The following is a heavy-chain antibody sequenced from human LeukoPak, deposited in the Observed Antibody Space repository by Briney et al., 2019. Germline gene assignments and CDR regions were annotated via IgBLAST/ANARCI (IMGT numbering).Heavy chain of an antibody. J-gene: IGHJ4*02. D-gene: IGHD4-17*01. V-gene: IGHV4-34*01. CDR3: ARGSGDYGGYFDY. Sequence: NPSETLSLTCAVYSGSFIGYYWSWIRQPPGKGLEWIVEINHSGSTNYNPSLKSRVTISVDTSKNQFSLKLSSVTAADTAVYYCARGSGDYGGYFDYWGQGTLVTVSS. CDR1: SGSFIGYY. CDR2: INHSGST.